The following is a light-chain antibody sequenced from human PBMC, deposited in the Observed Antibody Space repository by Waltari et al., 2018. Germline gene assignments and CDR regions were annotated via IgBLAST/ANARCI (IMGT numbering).Light chain of an antibody. CDR3: HQRSKWPLT. V-gene: IGKV3-11*01. J-gene: IGKJ4*01. CDR2: DAS. Sequence: EIVLTQSPATLSLSPGERATLSCWASQNIDSYLAWYQLKPGQVPRLLIYDASNRATGIPAWFSGSGSGADFTLIISSLEPEDFAVYYCHQRSKWPLTFGGGTKVEIK. CDR1: QNIDSY.